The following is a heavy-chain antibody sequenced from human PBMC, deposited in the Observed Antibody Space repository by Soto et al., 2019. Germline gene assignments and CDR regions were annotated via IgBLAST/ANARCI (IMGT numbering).Heavy chain of an antibody. CDR1: GGSISSDYYS. D-gene: IGHD3-16*01. CDR3: AILKRLRNDAFDI. J-gene: IGHJ3*02. CDR2: IYHGGST. V-gene: IGHV4-30-2*01. Sequence: QVKLQESGSGLVKPSETLSLTCAVSGGSISSDYYSWSWIRQPPGKDLEWIGYIYHGGSTYYKTSLKNRVTLSVDTSKNHSSLRLTSVTAADTAVYSCAILKRLRNDAFDIWGQGTLVAVSS.